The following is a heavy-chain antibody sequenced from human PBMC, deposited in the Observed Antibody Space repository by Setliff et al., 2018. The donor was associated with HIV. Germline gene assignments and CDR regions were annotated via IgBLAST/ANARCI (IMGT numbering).Heavy chain of an antibody. CDR1: GFTFSSYA. CDR2: ISGNGIST. J-gene: IGHJ5*02. Sequence: LRLSCAASGFTFSSYAMSWVRQAPGKGLEWVAVISGNGISTYYADSVKGRFTISRDNSKNTLFLLMNSLRAEDTAIYYCAKNGFGVVALGINNWFDPWGPGTLVTVSS. V-gene: IGHV3-23*01. D-gene: IGHD3-10*01. CDR3: AKNGFGVVALGINNWFDP.